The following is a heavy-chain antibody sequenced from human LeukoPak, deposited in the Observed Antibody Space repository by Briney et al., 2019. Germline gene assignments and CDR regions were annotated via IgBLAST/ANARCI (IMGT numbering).Heavy chain of an antibody. CDR2: ITSSSTYI. V-gene: IGHV3-21*01. CDR3: ARDTYSRGWEGFDY. D-gene: IGHD6-19*01. CDR1: AFTVISTS. J-gene: IGHJ4*02. Sequence: AGRSLRPPWAAAAFTVISTSMNWVRQAPGKGLEWVSSITSSSTYIYYADSVKGRFTISRDNAKHSLYLQMNSLRAEDTAVYYCARDTYSRGWEGFDYWGQGTLVTVSS.